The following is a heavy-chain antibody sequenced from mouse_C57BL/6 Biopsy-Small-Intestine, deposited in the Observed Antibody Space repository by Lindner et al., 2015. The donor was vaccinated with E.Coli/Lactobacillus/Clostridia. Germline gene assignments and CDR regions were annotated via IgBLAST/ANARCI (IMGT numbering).Heavy chain of an antibody. J-gene: IGHJ4*01. V-gene: IGHV1-42*01. Sequence: VQLQESGPELVKPGASVKISCKASGYSFTGYYMNWVKQSPEKSLEWIGEINPSTGGTTYNQKFKAKATLTVDKSSSTAYMQLKSLTSEDSAVYYCERERGDYWGQGTSVTVSS. CDR3: ERERGDY. CDR2: INPSTGGT. CDR1: GYSFTGYY.